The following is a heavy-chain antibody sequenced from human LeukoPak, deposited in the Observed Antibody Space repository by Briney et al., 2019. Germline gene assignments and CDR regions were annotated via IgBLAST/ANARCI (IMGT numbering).Heavy chain of an antibody. V-gene: IGHV4-34*01. D-gene: IGHD3-22*01. CDR2: INDYTANT. CDR1: GGSFTDYF. J-gene: IGHJ6*02. CDR3: ARGRIAKIVVVHSFHYGMDV. Sequence: PSETLSLTCDIFGGSFTDYFWTSIRQSPGKGLEWIGEINDYTANTNYNPSLNSRVSISLEKSKNQFSLELRSVTAADTAVYYCARGRIAKIVVVHSFHYGMDVWGQGTTVTVSS.